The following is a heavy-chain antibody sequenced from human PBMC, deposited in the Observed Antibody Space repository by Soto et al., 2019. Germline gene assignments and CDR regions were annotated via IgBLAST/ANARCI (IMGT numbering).Heavy chain of an antibody. CDR2: IWYDGSNK. J-gene: IGHJ6*02. V-gene: IGHV3-33*01. CDR3: AREGPPGFGCSGANCYSGSMDV. CDR1: GFTFSSYG. D-gene: IGHD2-15*01. Sequence: PGGSLRLSCAASGFTFSSYGMHWVRQAPGKGLEWVAVIWYDGSNKYYADSVKGRFTISRDNSKNTLYLQMNSLRAEDTAVYYCAREGPPGFGCSGANCYSGSMDVWGQGITVTVSS.